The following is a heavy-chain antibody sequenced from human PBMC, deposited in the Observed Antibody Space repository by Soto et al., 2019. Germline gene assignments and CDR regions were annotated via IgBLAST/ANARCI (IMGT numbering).Heavy chain of an antibody. CDR2: LYTEGTT. D-gene: IGHD3-16*01. CDR3: VRPRPSGENYGMDV. Sequence: GGSLRLSCVASGLTVSHNYMAWVRQAPEMGLEWVSILYTEGTTYYADSVKGRFTISRDSSKNTLFLQMDSLRAEDTAVYYCVRPRPSGENYGMDVWGQGTTVTSP. J-gene: IGHJ6*02. CDR1: GLTVSHNY. V-gene: IGHV3-53*01.